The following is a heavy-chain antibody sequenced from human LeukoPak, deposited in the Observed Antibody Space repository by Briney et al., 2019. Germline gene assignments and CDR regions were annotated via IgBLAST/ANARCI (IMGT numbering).Heavy chain of an antibody. V-gene: IGHV3-23*01. CDR3: AEAGRLDHYYYMDV. CDR1: GFTFSYNA. Sequence: PGGSLRLPCVHSGFTFSYNAMRWVRQAPGKGLEWVSAISGSGGNTYYADSVKGRLTISRDNSRNTLFLQINSLRAEDTAVYYCAEAGRLDHYYYMDVWGKGTTVTVSS. CDR2: ISGSGGNT. J-gene: IGHJ6*03.